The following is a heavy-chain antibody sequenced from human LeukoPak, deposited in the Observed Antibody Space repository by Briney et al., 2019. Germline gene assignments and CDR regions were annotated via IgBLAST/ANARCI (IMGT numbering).Heavy chain of an antibody. CDR1: GFTFSSYA. Sequence: GGSLRLSCAASGFTFSSYAMSWVRQAPGKGLEWVSAISGSGGSTYYADSVKGRFTISRGNSKNTLYLQMNSLRAEDTAVYYCAKDSTKLLWFGEFDYWGQGTLVTVSS. CDR2: ISGSGGST. D-gene: IGHD3-10*01. J-gene: IGHJ4*02. CDR3: AKDSTKLLWFGEFDY. V-gene: IGHV3-23*01.